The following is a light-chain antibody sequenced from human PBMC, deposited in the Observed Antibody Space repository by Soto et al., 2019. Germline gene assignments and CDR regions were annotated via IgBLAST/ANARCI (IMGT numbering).Light chain of an antibody. V-gene: IGKV1-5*03. Sequence: IQMTQSPSTLSASVGDRVTITCRASHSLLSWLAWYQQKPGKAPKLLIYKASTLESGVPSRFGGSGSGTEFTLTISSLKPDDFATYYCQEYNSYWTFGKGTKV. CDR2: KAS. CDR3: QEYNSYWT. CDR1: HSLLSW. J-gene: IGKJ1*01.